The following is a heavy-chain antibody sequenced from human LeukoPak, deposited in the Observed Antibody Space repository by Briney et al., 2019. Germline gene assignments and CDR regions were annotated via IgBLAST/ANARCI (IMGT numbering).Heavy chain of an antibody. J-gene: IGHJ5*02. D-gene: IGHD3-3*01. CDR2: IKQDGSEK. CDR3: ARDDSYYDFWSGLFDP. V-gene: IGHV3-7*01. CDR1: GFTFSSYW. Sequence: PGGSLRLSCAASGFTFSSYWMSWVRQAPGNGLEWVANIKQDGSEKYYVDSVKGRFTISRDNAKNSLYLQMNSLRAEDTAVYYCARDDSYYDFWSGLFDPWGQGTLVTVSS.